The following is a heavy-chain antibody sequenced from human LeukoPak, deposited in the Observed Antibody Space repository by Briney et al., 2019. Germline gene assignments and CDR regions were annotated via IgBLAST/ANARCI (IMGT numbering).Heavy chain of an antibody. V-gene: IGHV4-59*08. J-gene: IGHJ5*02. Sequence: SETLSLTCTVSGGSISSYYCSWIRQPPGKGLEWIGYIYYSGSTDYNPSLKSRVTISVDTSKNQFSLKLSSVTAADTAVYYSATTYFDYSSLSSWWFDPWGQGTLVTVSS. CDR2: IYYSGST. D-gene: IGHD6-13*01. CDR1: GGSISSYY. CDR3: ATTYFDYSSLSSWWFDP.